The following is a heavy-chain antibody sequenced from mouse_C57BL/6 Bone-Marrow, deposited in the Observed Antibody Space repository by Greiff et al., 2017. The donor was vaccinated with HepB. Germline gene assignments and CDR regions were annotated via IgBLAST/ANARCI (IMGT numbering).Heavy chain of an antibody. V-gene: IGHV5-15*01. CDR2: ISNLAYSI. J-gene: IGHJ1*03. D-gene: IGHD1-1*01. Sequence: EVKLVESGGGLVQPGGSLKLSCAASGFTFSDYGMAWVRQAPRKGPEWVAFISNLAYSIYYADTVTGRFTISRENAKNTLYLEMSSLRSEDTAMYYCARQGTTVVAPYWYFDVWGTGTTVTVSS. CDR3: ARQGTTVVAPYWYFDV. CDR1: GFTFSDYG.